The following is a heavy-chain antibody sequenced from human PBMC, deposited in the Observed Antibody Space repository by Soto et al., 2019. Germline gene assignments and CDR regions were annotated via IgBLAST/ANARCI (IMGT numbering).Heavy chain of an antibody. V-gene: IGHV5-51*01. Sequence: GESLKISCKSSGYSFTDYWIGWVRQMPGKGLEWVGIMFPANSETRYSPSFQGRVTISVDTSISTAYLHWSSLTASDTAIYYCARHDTSGYSPRWGDFDYWGLGILVTVSS. J-gene: IGHJ4*02. CDR1: GYSFTDYW. CDR3: ARHDTSGYSPRWGDFDY. CDR2: MFPANSET. D-gene: IGHD4-4*01.